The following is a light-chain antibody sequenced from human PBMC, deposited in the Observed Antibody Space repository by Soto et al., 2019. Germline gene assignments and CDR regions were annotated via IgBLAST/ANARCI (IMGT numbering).Light chain of an antibody. Sequence: VMMTRSPATLSVSPGERATLSCRASQNINSNLAWYQQKPGQSPRLLIYSESIRATGIPARFSVSGSGTKFTLIIRTLQWEILGVYYCQHYNDGPGTFGKGT. CDR3: QHYNDGPGT. J-gene: IGKJ1*01. CDR2: SES. CDR1: QNINSN. V-gene: IGKV3-15*01.